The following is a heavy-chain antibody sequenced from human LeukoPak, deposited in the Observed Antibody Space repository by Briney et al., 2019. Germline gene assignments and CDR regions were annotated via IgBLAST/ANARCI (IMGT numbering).Heavy chain of an antibody. D-gene: IGHD6-13*01. Sequence: KSSETLSLTCTVSGGSISSGAYYWSWLRQPPGKGLEWLGYIYYSGSTYYNPSLKSRVTISVATSKNQFSLKLSSVTAADTAVYYCARKGQQPDRYWYFDLWGRGTLVTVSS. J-gene: IGHJ2*01. CDR3: ARKGQQPDRYWYFDL. CDR1: GGSISSGAYY. CDR2: IYYSGST. V-gene: IGHV4-61*08.